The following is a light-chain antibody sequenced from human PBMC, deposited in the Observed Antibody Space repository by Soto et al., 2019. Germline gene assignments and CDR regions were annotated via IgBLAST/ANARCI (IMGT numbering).Light chain of an antibody. Sequence: IQMTQSPSTLSASVGDRVTITCRATQNIYGWLAWYQQKSGKAPKLLIYDASSLRSGVPSRFSGSRSGTEFTITISSLQPDDFATYYCQQYNSYPWTFGQGTKVDIK. CDR1: QNIYGW. J-gene: IGKJ1*01. V-gene: IGKV1-5*01. CDR2: DAS. CDR3: QQYNSYPWT.